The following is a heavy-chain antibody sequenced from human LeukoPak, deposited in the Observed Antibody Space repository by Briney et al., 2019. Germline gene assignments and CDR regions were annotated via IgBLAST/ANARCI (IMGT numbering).Heavy chain of an antibody. V-gene: IGHV4-39*07. D-gene: IGHD2-21*01. CDR2: IRYGGST. CDR1: GVSISSGNYY. Sequence: PSETLSLTCTVSGVSISSGNYYWGWIRQPPGKGLEWIGSIRYGGSTYYNPSLKSRVSISVDTSKNQVSLKLSSVTAADTAVYYCARGVVSLGYYYYMDVWGKGTTVTVSS. CDR3: ARGVVSLGYYYYMDV. J-gene: IGHJ6*03.